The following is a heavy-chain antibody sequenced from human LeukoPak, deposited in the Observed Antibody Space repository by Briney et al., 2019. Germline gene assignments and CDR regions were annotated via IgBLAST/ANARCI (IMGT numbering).Heavy chain of an antibody. CDR1: GFTFSSYN. V-gene: IGHV3-21*01. CDR2: ITSSSGYI. D-gene: IGHD6-19*01. CDR3: ARGRVGQWLVDAFDI. Sequence: GGSLRLSCAASGFTFSSYNMNWVRQAPGKGLEWVSSITSSSGYIYYADSVKGRFTISRDNAKNSLYLQMNSLRAEDTAVYYCARGRVGQWLVDAFDIWGQGTMVTVSS. J-gene: IGHJ3*02.